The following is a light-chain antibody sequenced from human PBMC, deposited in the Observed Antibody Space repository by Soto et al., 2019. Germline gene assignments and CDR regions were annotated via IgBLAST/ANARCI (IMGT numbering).Light chain of an antibody. J-gene: IGKJ3*01. CDR3: QQCQQSPPFT. CDR2: DAS. CDR1: QSVTSS. Sequence: EIVMTQSPATLSVSPGERATLSCRASQSVTSSLAWWQHEPGHLPRLLIYDASTRATGVPLRFSGSGSRTDFTLIIRRLQAEDVAVYYCQQCQQSPPFTFGPGTKVDIK. V-gene: IGKV3-15*01.